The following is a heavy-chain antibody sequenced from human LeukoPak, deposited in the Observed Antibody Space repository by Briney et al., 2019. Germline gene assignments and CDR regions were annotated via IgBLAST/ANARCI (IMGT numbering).Heavy chain of an antibody. J-gene: IGHJ4*02. V-gene: IGHV1-46*01. CDR1: GYTLTSYY. D-gene: IGHD4-17*01. CDR3: ARLNGDYYFDY. CDR2: INPSGGST. Sequence: ASVKVSCKASGYTLTSYYMHWVRQAPGQGLEWMGIINPSGGSTSYAQKFQGRVTMTRETSTSTVYMELSSLRSEDTAVYYCARLNGDYYFDYWGQGTLVTVSS.